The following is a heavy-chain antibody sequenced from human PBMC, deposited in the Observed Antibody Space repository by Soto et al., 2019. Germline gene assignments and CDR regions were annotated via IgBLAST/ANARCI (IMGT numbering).Heavy chain of an antibody. CDR1: GYTFTGYY. CDR2: INPNSGGT. Sequence: QVQLVQSGAEVKKPGASVKVSCKASGYTFTGYYMHWMRQAPGQGLEWMGWINPNSGGTNYAQKFQGWVTMTRDTSISTAYMELSRLRSDDTAVYYCSRDRGEQWLTGYWYLDLWGRGTLVTVSS. J-gene: IGHJ2*01. V-gene: IGHV1-2*04. D-gene: IGHD6-19*01. CDR3: SRDRGEQWLTGYWYLDL.